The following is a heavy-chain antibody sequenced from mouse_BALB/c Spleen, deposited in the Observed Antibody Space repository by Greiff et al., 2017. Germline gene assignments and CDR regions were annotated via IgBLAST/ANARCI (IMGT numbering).Heavy chain of an antibody. CDR3: ARKPYWYFDV. CDR1: GFTFSSYY. Sequence: EVQGVESGGGLVKLGGSLKLSCAASGFTFSSYYMSWVRQTPEKRLELVAAINSNGGSTYYPDTVKGRFTISRDNAKNTLYLQMSSLKSEDTALYYCARKPYWYFDVWGAGTTVTVSS. J-gene: IGHJ1*01. CDR2: INSNGGST. V-gene: IGHV5-6-2*01.